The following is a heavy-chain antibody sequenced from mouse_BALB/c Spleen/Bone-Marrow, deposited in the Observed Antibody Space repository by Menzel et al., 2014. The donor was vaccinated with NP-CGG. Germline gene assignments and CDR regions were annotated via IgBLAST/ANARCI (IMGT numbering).Heavy chain of an antibody. J-gene: IGHJ4*01. Sequence: EVKLQESGGGLVQPGGSLRLSCAPSGFTFXDYYMNWVRQPPGKALEWLGFIRNRANGYTTEFSASVKGRFTISRDNSQSILYLQINTLRAEDSATYYCARYDGYSDNAMDYWGQGTSVTVSS. CDR1: GFTFXDYY. V-gene: IGHV7-3*02. CDR2: IRNRANGYTT. CDR3: ARYDGYSDNAMDY. D-gene: IGHD2-3*01.